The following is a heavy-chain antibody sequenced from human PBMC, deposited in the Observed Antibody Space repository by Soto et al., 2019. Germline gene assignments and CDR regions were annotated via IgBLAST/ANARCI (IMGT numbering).Heavy chain of an antibody. CDR3: ATVSDYDFWSGYYPCSMVNYYYGMDV. CDR1: GYTLTELS. J-gene: IGHJ6*02. CDR2: FDPEDGET. D-gene: IGHD3-3*01. Sequence: ASVKVSCKVSGYTLTELSMHWVRQAPGKGLEWMGGFDPEDGETIYAQKFQGRVTMTEDTSTDTAYMELSILRSEDTAVYYCATVSDYDFWSGYYPCSMVNYYYGMDVWGQGTTVTVSS. V-gene: IGHV1-24*01.